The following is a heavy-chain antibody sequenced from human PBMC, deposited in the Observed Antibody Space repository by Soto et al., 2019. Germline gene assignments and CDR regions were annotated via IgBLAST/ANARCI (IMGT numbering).Heavy chain of an antibody. CDR2: IYSDGTST. V-gene: IGHV3-74*01. CDR1: GFAFSSYW. CDR3: ARDGWDLEWLLRVYSYVDV. Sequence: EVQLVESGGGLVQPGGSLRLPCALSGFAFSSYWMHWVRQTPGKGLVWVPRIYSDGTSTAYADSVKGRFTISIDNAKDTLYLEMNSLRAEDTAVYYCARDGWDLEWLLRVYSYVDVLGKGTTVTVSS. D-gene: IGHD3-3*01. J-gene: IGHJ6*03.